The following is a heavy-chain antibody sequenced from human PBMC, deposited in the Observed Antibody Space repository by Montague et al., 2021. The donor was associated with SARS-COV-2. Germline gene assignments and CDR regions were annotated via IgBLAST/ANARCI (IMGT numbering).Heavy chain of an antibody. J-gene: IGHJ4*02. V-gene: IGHV4-34*01. CDR2: INHSGST. CDR1: GGSFSGYY. D-gene: IGHD3-3*01. Sequence: SETLSLTCAVSGGSFSGYYWSWIRQPPGKGLEWIGEINHSGSTNYNPSXXSRVTISVDTSKNQFSLKLSSVTAADTAVYYCARGSSFVTIFGVVITDPLFDYWGQGTLVTVSS. CDR3: ARGSSFVTIFGVVITDPLFDY.